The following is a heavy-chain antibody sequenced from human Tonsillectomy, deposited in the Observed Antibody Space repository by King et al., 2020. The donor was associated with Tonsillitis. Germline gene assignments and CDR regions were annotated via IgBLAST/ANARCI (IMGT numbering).Heavy chain of an antibody. CDR3: RGVRGVTDHFFDY. V-gene: IGHV3-64D*06. Sequence: EVQLVESGGGLVQPGGSLRLSCSASGFTFSSYAMHWVRQAPGKGLEYVSAISINGDNTNYADSVKGRFTISRDNSKNTLYLQMSSLRAEDTAVYFCRGVRGVTDHFFDYWGQGTLVTVSS. D-gene: IGHD3-10*01. CDR1: GFTFSSYA. CDR2: ISINGDNT. J-gene: IGHJ4*02.